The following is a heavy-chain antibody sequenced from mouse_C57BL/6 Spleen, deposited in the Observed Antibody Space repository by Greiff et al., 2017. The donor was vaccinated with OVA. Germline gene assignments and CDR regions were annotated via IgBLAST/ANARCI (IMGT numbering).Heavy chain of an antibody. CDR3: ATSRGYWYFDV. Sequence: EVQLQESGPELVKPGASVKMSCKASGYTFTDYNMHWVKQSHGKSLEWIGYINPNNGGTSYNQKFKGKATLTVNKSSSTAYMELRSLTSEDSAVYYCATSRGYWYFDVWGTGTTVTVSS. CDR2: INPNNGGT. V-gene: IGHV1-22*01. J-gene: IGHJ1*03. CDR1: GYTFTDYN.